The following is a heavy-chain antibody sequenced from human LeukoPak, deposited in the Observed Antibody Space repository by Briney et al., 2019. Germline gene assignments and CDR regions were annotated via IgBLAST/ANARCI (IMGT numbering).Heavy chain of an antibody. CDR3: ARHRYSSGWYHDY. Sequence: SETLSLTCAVYGGSFSGYYWSWIRQPPGKGLEWIGSIYYSGSTYYNPSLKSRVTISVDTSKNQFSLKLSSVTAADTAVYYCARHRYSSGWYHDYWGQGTLVTVSS. D-gene: IGHD6-19*01. J-gene: IGHJ4*02. V-gene: IGHV4-34*01. CDR2: IYYSGST. CDR1: GGSFSGYY.